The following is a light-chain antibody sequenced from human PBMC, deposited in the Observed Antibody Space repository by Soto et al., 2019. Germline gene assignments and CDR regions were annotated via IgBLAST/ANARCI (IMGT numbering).Light chain of an antibody. J-gene: IGKJ3*01. V-gene: IGKV3-20*01. CDR2: GTS. Sequence: DIVLTHSTGTLSLSPVEISTLSCRASQSVSSKYLAWYQQKPGQAPRVLIYGTSIRASGVPERFSGGGSGTDFTLTITRLEPEDFAVYYCQQYGSSLFTFGPGTKVDIK. CDR3: QQYGSSLFT. CDR1: QSVSSKY.